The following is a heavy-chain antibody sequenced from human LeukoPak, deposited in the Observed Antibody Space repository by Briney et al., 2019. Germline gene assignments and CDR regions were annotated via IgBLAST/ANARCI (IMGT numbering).Heavy chain of an antibody. D-gene: IGHD3-22*01. CDR1: GYTFTGYY. V-gene: IGHV1-2*02. Sequence: ASVKVPCKASGYTFTGYYMHWVRQAPGQGLEWMGWINPNSGGTNYAQKFQGRVTMTRDTSISTAYMELSRLRSDDTAVYYCARGYYYDSTNWFDPWGQGTLVTVSS. CDR3: ARGYYYDSTNWFDP. J-gene: IGHJ5*02. CDR2: INPNSGGT.